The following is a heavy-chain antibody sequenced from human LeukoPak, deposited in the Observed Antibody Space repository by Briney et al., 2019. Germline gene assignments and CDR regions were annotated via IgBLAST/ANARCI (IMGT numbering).Heavy chain of an antibody. D-gene: IGHD2-2*01. CDR3: VSRGQLDY. J-gene: IGHJ4*02. V-gene: IGHV1-69*04. Sequence: SVKVSCKASGGTFSIYAISWVRQAPGQGLEWMGRIIPIFGIANYAQKFQGRVTITADKSTSTAYMELSSLRSEDTAVYYCVSRGQLDYWGQGTLVTVSS. CDR1: GGTFSIYA. CDR2: IIPIFGIA.